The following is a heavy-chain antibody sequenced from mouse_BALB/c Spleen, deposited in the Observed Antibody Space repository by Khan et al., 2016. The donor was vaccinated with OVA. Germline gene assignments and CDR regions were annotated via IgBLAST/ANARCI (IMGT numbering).Heavy chain of an antibody. J-gene: IGHJ3*01. CDR1: GYTFTDYV. D-gene: IGHD1-1*01. V-gene: IGHV1-81*01. CDR3: ARGGYGTSGAF. Sequence: QVQLQQSGPELVKPGASVKMSCKASGYTFTDYVLTWVKQRTGQGLEWIGEIYPGSSNTYYNEKLKGRATLTADKYSNTAYMQLRSLTSVDSAVYFCARGGYGTSGAFWGQGTLVTISA. CDR2: IYPGSSNT.